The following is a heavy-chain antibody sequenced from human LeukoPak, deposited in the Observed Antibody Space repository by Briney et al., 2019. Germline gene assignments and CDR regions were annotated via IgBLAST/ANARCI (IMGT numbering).Heavy chain of an antibody. V-gene: IGHV4-59*01. D-gene: IGHD6-19*01. CDR1: GGSLTGYY. CDR3: TRSPPGGQQRLVVDS. J-gene: IGHJ4*02. CDR2: VYSSGTT. Sequence: SETLSLTCTVSGGSLTGYYWSWIRQPPGKGLEWIGYVYSSGTTNYNPSLKSRVTISVDTSKNQFSLKVRSVTAADTAVYYCTRSPPGGQQRLVVDSWGQGTLVTVSS.